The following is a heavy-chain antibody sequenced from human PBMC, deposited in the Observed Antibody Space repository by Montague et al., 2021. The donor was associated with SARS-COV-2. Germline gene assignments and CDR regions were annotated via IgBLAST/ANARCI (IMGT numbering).Heavy chain of an antibody. CDR2: IYYGGST. D-gene: IGHD2-15*01. Sequence: SETLSLTCTVSGGSISTYYYGGWIRHPPGKGLEWIGSIYYGGSTXYNPALKSRVTISVDTSMNHFSLKLSSVTAADTAVYYCARDQGVYCSGGSCYNFDYWGQGTLVTVSS. J-gene: IGHJ4*02. CDR1: GGSISTYYY. V-gene: IGHV4-39*02. CDR3: ARDQGVYCSGGSCYNFDY.